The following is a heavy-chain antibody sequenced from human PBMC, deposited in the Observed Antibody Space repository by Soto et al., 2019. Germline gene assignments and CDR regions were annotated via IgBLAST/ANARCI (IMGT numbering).Heavy chain of an antibody. Sequence: EVQLVESGGGLVQPGGSLRLSCAVSGFNFNNYRMSWVRQAPGKGLEWVATIKADGSERYYVPSVRGRFTISRDNAKNSLSLQMNSLRADDTAVYYCASLKVRSAWDFWGQGTLVTVSS. D-gene: IGHD6-19*01. CDR1: GFNFNNYR. CDR3: ASLKVRSAWDF. J-gene: IGHJ4*02. V-gene: IGHV3-7*03. CDR2: IKADGSER.